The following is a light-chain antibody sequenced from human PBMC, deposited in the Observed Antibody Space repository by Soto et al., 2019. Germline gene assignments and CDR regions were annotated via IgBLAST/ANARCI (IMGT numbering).Light chain of an antibody. Sequence: QSVLTQPPSASGSPGQSVTIYCTGTSSDVGAYNYVSWYQQHPGKAPKLMIYEVSKRPSGVPDRFSGSKSGNTASLTVSGLQAEDEADYYCSSYAGSNNLVVFGGGTKLTVL. CDR3: SSYAGSNNLVV. J-gene: IGLJ2*01. V-gene: IGLV2-8*01. CDR1: SSDVGAYNY. CDR2: EVS.